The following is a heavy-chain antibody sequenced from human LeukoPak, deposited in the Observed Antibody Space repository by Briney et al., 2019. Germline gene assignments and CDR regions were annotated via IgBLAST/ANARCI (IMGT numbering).Heavy chain of an antibody. V-gene: IGHV4-39*01. Sequence: PSETLSLTCTVSGGSISSSSYYWGWIRQPPGKGLEWIGSIYYSGSTYYNPSLKSRVTISVDTSKNQFSLKLSSVTAADTAVYYCARQYSSSWYSPNWFDPWGQGTLVTVSS. CDR1: GGSISSSSYY. CDR3: ARQYSSSWYSPNWFDP. CDR2: IYYSGST. D-gene: IGHD6-13*01. J-gene: IGHJ5*02.